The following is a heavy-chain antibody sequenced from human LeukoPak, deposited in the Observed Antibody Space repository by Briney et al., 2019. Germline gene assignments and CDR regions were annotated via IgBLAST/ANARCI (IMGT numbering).Heavy chain of an antibody. CDR3: ARGQVVREF. CDR2: INHGGST. CDR1: GGSFSGYY. Sequence: SETLSLTCAVYGGSFSGYYWSWIRQPPGKGLEWIGEINHGGSTNYNPSLESRVTISMDTSKNQLSLNLTSVTAADTAVYYFARGQVVREFWGQGTLVTVSS. D-gene: IGHD3-10*01. V-gene: IGHV4-34*01. J-gene: IGHJ4*02.